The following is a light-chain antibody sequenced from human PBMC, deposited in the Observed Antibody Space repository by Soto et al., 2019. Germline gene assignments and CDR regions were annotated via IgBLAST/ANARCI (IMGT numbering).Light chain of an antibody. CDR3: QQYGSSRT. CDR2: GAS. V-gene: IGKV3-20*01. Sequence: ASESISNNYLAWYQQKPGQAPRLLIYGASSRATGISDRFSGSGSGTDFTLTISSLQPEYFAVYYCQQYGSSRTFGQGTKVDIK. CDR1: ESISNNY. J-gene: IGKJ1*01.